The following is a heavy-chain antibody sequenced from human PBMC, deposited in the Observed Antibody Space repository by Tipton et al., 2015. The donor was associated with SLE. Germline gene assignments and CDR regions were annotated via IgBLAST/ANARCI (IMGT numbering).Heavy chain of an antibody. V-gene: IGHV4-4*09. CDR2: IYTSGST. J-gene: IGHJ4*02. Sequence: TLSLTCTVSGGSISSYYWSWIRQPPGKGLEWIGYIYTSGSTNYNPSLKSRVTISVDTSKNQFSLKLSSVTAADTAVYYCARRNYYDSSGLDYWGQGTLVTVSS. CDR3: ARRNYYDSSGLDY. CDR1: GGSISSYY. D-gene: IGHD3-22*01.